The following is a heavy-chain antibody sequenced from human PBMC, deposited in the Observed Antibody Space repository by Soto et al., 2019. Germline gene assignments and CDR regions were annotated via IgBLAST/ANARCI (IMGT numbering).Heavy chain of an antibody. CDR1: GFTFSSYE. D-gene: IGHD5-18*01. J-gene: IGHJ3*02. Sequence: GGSLRLSCAASGFTFSSYEMNLVRQAPGQGLEGVSAISGSGGSTYYAYSVKGRFTISRDNSKNTLYLQMNSLRAEDTAVYYCAKVDTAMVLDAFDIWGQGTMVTVSS. V-gene: IGHV3-23*01. CDR2: ISGSGGST. CDR3: AKVDTAMVLDAFDI.